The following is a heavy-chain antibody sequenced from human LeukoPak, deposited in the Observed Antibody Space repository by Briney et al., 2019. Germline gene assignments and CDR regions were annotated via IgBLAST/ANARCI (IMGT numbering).Heavy chain of an antibody. D-gene: IGHD6-13*01. Sequence: SETLSLTCTVSGGSISSSSYYWGWIRQPPGKGLEWIGSIYYNGSTYYNPSLKSRVTISVDTSKNQFSLKLSSVTAADTAVYYCARLIAAPGPVDNWGQGTLVTVSS. V-gene: IGHV4-39*01. J-gene: IGHJ4*02. CDR3: ARLIAAPGPVDN. CDR1: GGSISSSSYY. CDR2: IYYNGST.